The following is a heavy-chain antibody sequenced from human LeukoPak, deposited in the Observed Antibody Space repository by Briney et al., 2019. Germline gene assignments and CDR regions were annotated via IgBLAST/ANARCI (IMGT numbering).Heavy chain of an antibody. V-gene: IGHV1-69*01. CDR1: GGTFSSYA. J-gene: IGHJ3*02. D-gene: IGHD3-10*01. CDR2: IIPIFGTA. CDR3: ASYYYGSGSYKNAFDI. Sequence: ASVKVSCKASGGTFSSYAISWVRQAPGQGLEWMGGIIPIFGTANYAQKFQGRVTITADESTSTAYMELSSLRSEDTAVYYCASYYYGSGSYKNAFDIWGQGTMVTVPS.